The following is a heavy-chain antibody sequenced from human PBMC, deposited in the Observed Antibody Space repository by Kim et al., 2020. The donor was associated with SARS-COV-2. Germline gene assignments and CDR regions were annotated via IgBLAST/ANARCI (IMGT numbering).Heavy chain of an antibody. D-gene: IGHD1-26*01. V-gene: IGHV5-51*01. CDR3: ARRGISGNFFDY. Sequence: TYIPALQGQVTVSADNSNTPAYMQWSSLKASDTAMYYCARRGISGNFFDYWGQGTLVTVSS. J-gene: IGHJ4*02.